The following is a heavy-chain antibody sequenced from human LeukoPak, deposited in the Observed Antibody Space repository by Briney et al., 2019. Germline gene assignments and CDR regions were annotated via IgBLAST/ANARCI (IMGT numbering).Heavy chain of an antibody. CDR2: ISAYNGNT. J-gene: IGHJ4*02. D-gene: IGHD5-18*01. Sequence: ASVKVSCKASGYTFTSYYMHWVRQAPGQGLEWMGWISAYNGNTNYAQKLQGRVTMTTGTSTSTAYMELRSLRSDDTAVYYCARWDTAMVKMGYFDYWGQGTLVTVSS. CDR1: GYTFTSYY. V-gene: IGHV1-18*04. CDR3: ARWDTAMVKMGYFDY.